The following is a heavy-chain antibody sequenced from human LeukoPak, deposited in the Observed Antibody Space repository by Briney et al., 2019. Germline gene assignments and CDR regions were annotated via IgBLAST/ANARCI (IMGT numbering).Heavy chain of an antibody. CDR1: GFTFSSHG. Sequence: GGSLRLSCAASGFTFSSHGIHWVRQAPDKGLEWVALIRYDGSNKDYADSVKGRVTISRDNFKNTLYLQMNSLRAEDTAMYYCARTGDTERFDYWGQGTLVTVSS. V-gene: IGHV3-30*02. J-gene: IGHJ4*02. CDR2: IRYDGSNK. D-gene: IGHD3/OR15-3a*01. CDR3: ARTGDTERFDY.